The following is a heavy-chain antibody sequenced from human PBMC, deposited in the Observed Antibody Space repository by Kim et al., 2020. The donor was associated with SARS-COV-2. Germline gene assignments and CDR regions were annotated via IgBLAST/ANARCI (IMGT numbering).Heavy chain of an antibody. CDR2: IWYDGSNK. Sequence: GGSLRLSCAASGFTFSSYGMHWVRQAPGKGLEWVAVIWYDGSNKYYADSVKGRFTISRDNSKNTLYLQMNSLRAEDTAVYYCARESVNYDSSGYSAGFDYWGQGTLVTASS. V-gene: IGHV3-33*01. CDR3: ARESVNYDSSGYSAGFDY. D-gene: IGHD3-22*01. CDR1: GFTFSSYG. J-gene: IGHJ4*02.